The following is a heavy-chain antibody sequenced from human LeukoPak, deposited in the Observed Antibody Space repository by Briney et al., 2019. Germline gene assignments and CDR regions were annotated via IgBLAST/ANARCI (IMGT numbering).Heavy chain of an antibody. CDR1: GYTFTGYY. V-gene: IGHV1-2*02. Sequence: ASVKVSCKASGYTFTGYYMHWVRQAPGQGLEWMGWINPNSGGTNYAQKFQGRVTMTRDTSISTAYMELSRLRSDDTAVYYCARDRGTMVRGLSYYYYYMDVWGKGTTVTISS. CDR3: ARDRGTMVRGLSYYYYYMDV. CDR2: INPNSGGT. D-gene: IGHD3-10*01. J-gene: IGHJ6*03.